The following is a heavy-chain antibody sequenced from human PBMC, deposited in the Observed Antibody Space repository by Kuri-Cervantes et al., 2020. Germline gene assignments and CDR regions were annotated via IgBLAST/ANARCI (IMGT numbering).Heavy chain of an antibody. V-gene: IGHV3-64*02. D-gene: IGHD6-19*01. CDR2: ISSNGGST. J-gene: IGHJ3*02. CDR3: AREFPGTAVAGTEGALDI. CDR1: GFTFSSYA. Sequence: GESLKISCAASGFTFSSYAMHWVRQAPGKGLEYVSAISSNGGSTYYADSVKGRFTISRDNSKNTLYLQMNSLRAEDTAVYYCAREFPGTAVAGTEGALDIWGQGTKVTVSS.